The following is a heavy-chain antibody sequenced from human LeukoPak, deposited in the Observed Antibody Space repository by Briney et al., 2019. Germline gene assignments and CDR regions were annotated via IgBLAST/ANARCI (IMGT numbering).Heavy chain of an antibody. D-gene: IGHD4-17*01. CDR2: ISGGGETT. J-gene: IGHJ5*02. Sequence: HPGGSLRLSCAASGFTFNNYAMNWVRQAPGKGLEWVSSISGGGETTYYADSAKGRFTISRDNSQNTLYLQMNSLRAEDTAVYYCARDYADYVGYFFFDHWGQGTLVTVSS. V-gene: IGHV3-23*01. CDR1: GFTFNNYA. CDR3: ARDYADYVGYFFFDH.